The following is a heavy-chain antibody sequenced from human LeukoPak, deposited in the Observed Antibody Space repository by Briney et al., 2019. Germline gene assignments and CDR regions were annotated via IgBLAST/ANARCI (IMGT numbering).Heavy chain of an antibody. Sequence: PSETLSLTCTVSGGSISSSSYYWGWIRQPPGKGREWIGSIYYSGSTYYNPSLKSRVTISVDASKNQFSLKLSSVTAADTAVYYCARDPAMVFFDYWGQGTLVTVSS. J-gene: IGHJ4*02. D-gene: IGHD5-18*01. CDR3: ARDPAMVFFDY. CDR2: IYYSGST. CDR1: GGSISSSSYY. V-gene: IGHV4-39*02.